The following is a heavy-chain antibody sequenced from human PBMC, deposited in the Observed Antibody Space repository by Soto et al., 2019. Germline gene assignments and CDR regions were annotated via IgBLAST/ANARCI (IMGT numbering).Heavy chain of an antibody. CDR3: ARGDSSGYKWWFDP. CDR2: INPNSGGT. J-gene: IGHJ5*01. V-gene: IGHV1-2*04. Sequence: ASVKVSCKASGYTFTGYYMHWVRQAPGQGLEWMGWINPNSGGTNYAQKFQGWVTMTRDTSISTAYMELSRLRSEDTAVYYCARGDSSGYKWWFDPWGQGTLVTVSS. D-gene: IGHD3-22*01. CDR1: GYTFTGYY.